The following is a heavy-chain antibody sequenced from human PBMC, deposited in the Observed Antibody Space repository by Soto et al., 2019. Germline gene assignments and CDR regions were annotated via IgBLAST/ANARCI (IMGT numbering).Heavy chain of an antibody. CDR3: ARESGGYDSSTRYGLDV. V-gene: IGHV4-31*03. CDR1: GGSISSVGHY. Sequence: SETLSLTCSVSGGSISSVGHYWTWIRQQPGKGLEWIGYIYYSGSTDYNPSLKSRVTISVDRSKNQFSLNLSSATAADTAIYYCARESGGYDSSTRYGLDVWGQGTTVTVS. CDR2: IYYSGST. J-gene: IGHJ6*02. D-gene: IGHD6-6*01.